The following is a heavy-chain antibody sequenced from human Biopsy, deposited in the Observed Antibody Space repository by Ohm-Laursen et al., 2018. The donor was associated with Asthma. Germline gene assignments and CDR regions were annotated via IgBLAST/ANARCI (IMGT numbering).Heavy chain of an antibody. J-gene: IGHJ4*02. Sequence: PLRLSCAASGFTFSSYAMSWVRQAPGKGLEWVSAISGSGGSTYYADSVKGRFTISRDNSKNTLYLQMNSLRAEDTAVYYCASQSSGPDLWSGYYYFDYWGQGTLVTVSS. D-gene: IGHD3-3*01. V-gene: IGHV3-23*01. CDR3: ASQSSGPDLWSGYYYFDY. CDR2: ISGSGGST. CDR1: GFTFSSYA.